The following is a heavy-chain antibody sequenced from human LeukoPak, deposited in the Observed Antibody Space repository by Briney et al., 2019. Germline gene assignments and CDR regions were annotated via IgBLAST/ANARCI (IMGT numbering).Heavy chain of an antibody. J-gene: IGHJ6*03. CDR3: ARDPCSGSYGNYYYYFMDV. CDR2: ITSGSSCV. CDR1: GFTFSSYN. Sequence: GGSLRLSCAASGFTFSSYNMNWVREAPGRGLEWVSSITSGSSCVYYADSVKGRFTISRDNAKNSLYLQMNSLRAEDTAVYYCARDPCSGSYGNYYYYFMDVWGKGTTVTISS. V-gene: IGHV3-21*01. D-gene: IGHD1-26*01.